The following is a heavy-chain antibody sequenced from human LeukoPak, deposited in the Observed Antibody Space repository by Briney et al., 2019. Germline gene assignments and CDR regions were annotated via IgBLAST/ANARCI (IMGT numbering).Heavy chain of an antibody. CDR3: AKKRTGDASKIDY. CDR2: ISGSGGST. D-gene: IGHD7-27*01. V-gene: IGHV3-23*01. J-gene: IGHJ4*02. Sequence: VSAISGSGGSTYYADSVKGRFTISRDNSKNTLYLQMNSLRAEDTAVYYCAKKRTGDASKIDYWGQGTLVTVSS.